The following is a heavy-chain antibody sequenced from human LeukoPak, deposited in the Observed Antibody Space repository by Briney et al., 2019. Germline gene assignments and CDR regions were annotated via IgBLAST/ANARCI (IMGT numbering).Heavy chain of an antibody. J-gene: IGHJ4*02. CDR3: AKDRYSISWNFFDF. Sequence: GGSLRLSCAASGFTFDDYAMHWVRQVPGKGLEWVSGISWNSDIIDYADSVKGRFTISRDNAQNSLYLQMNSLRADDTAFYYCAKDRYSISWNFFDFWGLGTLVTVSS. V-gene: IGHV3-9*01. CDR1: GFTFDDYA. CDR2: ISWNSDII. D-gene: IGHD6-13*01.